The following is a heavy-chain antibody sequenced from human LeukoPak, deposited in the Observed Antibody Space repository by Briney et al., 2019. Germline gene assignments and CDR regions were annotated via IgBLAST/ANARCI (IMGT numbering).Heavy chain of an antibody. J-gene: IGHJ3*02. CDR2: IYYSGST. D-gene: IGHD3-10*01. Sequence: PSETLSLTCTVSGVSSSSSYYWDWIRQPPGKGLERIGSIYYSGSTYYNPSLKSRVTISRDTSKNQFSLKLTSVTAADTALYYCASRHTDYGSGGAYDAFDIWGQGTMVTVSS. V-gene: IGHV4-39*01. CDR1: GVSSSSSYY. CDR3: ASRHTDYGSGGAYDAFDI.